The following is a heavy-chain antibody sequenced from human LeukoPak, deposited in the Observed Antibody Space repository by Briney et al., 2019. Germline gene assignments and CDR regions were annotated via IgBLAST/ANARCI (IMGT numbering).Heavy chain of an antibody. V-gene: IGHV1-69*04. Sequence: SVKVSCKASGGTFSSYAISWVRQAPGQGLEWMGRIIPIFGIANYAQKFQGRVTITADKSTSTAYMELSSLRSEDTAVYYCARDSGYGSGSYYSSGFDPWGQGALVTVSS. D-gene: IGHD3-10*01. J-gene: IGHJ5*02. CDR2: IIPIFGIA. CDR3: ARDSGYGSGSYYSSGFDP. CDR1: GGTFSSYA.